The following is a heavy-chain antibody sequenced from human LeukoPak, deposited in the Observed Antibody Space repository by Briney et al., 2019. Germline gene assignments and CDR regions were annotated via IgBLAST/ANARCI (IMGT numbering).Heavy chain of an antibody. CDR1: GGSISSSSYY. J-gene: IGHJ4*02. Sequence: PSGTLSLTCTVSGGSISSSSYYWGWIRQPPGKGLEWIGSIYYSGSTYYNPSLKSRVTISVDTSKNQFSLKLSSVTAADTAVYYCARRTSGYFDWLFPFDYWGQGTLVTVSS. V-gene: IGHV4-39*01. D-gene: IGHD3-9*01. CDR2: IYYSGST. CDR3: ARRTSGYFDWLFPFDY.